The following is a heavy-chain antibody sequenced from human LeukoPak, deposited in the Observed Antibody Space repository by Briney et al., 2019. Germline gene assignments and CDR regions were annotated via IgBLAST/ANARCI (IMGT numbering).Heavy chain of an antibody. D-gene: IGHD2-2*03. CDR3: ARDDGGYCSSTSCYLGWFDP. V-gene: IGHV3-21*01. J-gene: IGHJ5*02. CDR2: ITSTSSYK. CDR1: GFAFSSYA. Sequence: GGSLRLSCAASGFAFSSYAMNWVRQAPGKGLEWVSSITSTSSYKYYADSVKGRFTISRDNAKNSLYLQMNSLGAEDTAVYYCARDDGGYCSSTSCYLGWFDPWGQGTLVTVSS.